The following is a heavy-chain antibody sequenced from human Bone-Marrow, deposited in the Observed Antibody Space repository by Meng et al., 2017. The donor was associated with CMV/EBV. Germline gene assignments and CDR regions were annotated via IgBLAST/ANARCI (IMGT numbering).Heavy chain of an antibody. D-gene: IGHD3-3*01. CDR2: IKSKTDGGTT. V-gene: IGHV3-15*01. J-gene: IGHJ3*02. CDR1: GFTFSNAW. CDR3: AREDWSYYDFWSGYSGLDAFDI. Sequence: GESLKISCAASGFTFSNAWMSWVRQAPGKGLEWVGRIKSKTDGGTTDYAAPVKGRFTISRDDSKNTLYLQMNSLKTEDTAVYYCAREDWSYYDFWSGYSGLDAFDIWGQGTMVTVSS.